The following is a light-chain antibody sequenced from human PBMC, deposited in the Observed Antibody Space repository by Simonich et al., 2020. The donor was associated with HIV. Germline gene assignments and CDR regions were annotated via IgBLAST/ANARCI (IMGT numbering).Light chain of an antibody. V-gene: IGKV4-1*01. CDR2: WAS. CDR3: QQYYSSPRT. J-gene: IGKJ1*01. CDR1: QSVLYSSNNKNY. Sequence: DIVMTQYPDSLAVSLGERATINCKSSQSVLYSSNNKNYLVWYQQKQGQPPKLLIYWASTRESGVPDRFSGSGSGTDFTLTISSLQAEDVAVYYCQQYYSSPRTFGQGTKVEIK.